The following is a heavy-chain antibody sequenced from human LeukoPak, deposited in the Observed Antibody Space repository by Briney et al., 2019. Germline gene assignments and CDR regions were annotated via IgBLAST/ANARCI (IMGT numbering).Heavy chain of an antibody. CDR3: ARATSGIAAAGQLYFDY. Sequence: NPSETLSLTCTVSGGSISSYYWSWIRQPTGKGLEWIGYIYYSGSTNYNPSLKSRVTISVDTSKNQFSLKLSSVTAADTAVYYCARATSGIAAAGQLYFDYWGQGTLVTVSS. J-gene: IGHJ4*02. D-gene: IGHD6-13*01. CDR2: IYYSGST. CDR1: GGSISSYY. V-gene: IGHV4-59*01.